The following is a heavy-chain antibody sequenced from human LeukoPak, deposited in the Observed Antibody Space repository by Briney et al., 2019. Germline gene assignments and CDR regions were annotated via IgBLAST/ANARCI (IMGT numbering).Heavy chain of an antibody. CDR2: TYYRSTWHH. J-gene: IGHJ4*02. V-gene: IGHV6-1*01. CDR3: ARARLHHNYGSGTNFDY. Sequence: SQTLSVTCVISRDSLSKNTASWKWTRQSPSRGLEWLGRTYYRSTWHHHYARPVRSRITINPVTSKNQFSLQLKSVTPEDTAVYYCARARLHHNYGSGTNFDYWGQGTLVTVSS. D-gene: IGHD3-10*01. CDR1: RDSLSKNTAS.